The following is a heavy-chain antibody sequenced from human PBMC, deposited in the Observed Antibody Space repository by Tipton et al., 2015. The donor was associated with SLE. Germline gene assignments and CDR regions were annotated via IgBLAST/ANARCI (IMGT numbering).Heavy chain of an antibody. CDR2: ISSSSSYI. D-gene: IGHD1-1*01. CDR1: GFTFSSYS. V-gene: IGHV3-21*01. J-gene: IGHJ3*02. CDR3: ARVGDWNVGDAFDI. Sequence: GSLRLSCAASGFTFSSYSMNWVRQAPGKGLEWVTSISSSSSYIYYADSVKGRFTISRDNAKNSLYLQMNSLRAEDTAVYYCARVGDWNVGDAFDIWGQGTMVTVSS.